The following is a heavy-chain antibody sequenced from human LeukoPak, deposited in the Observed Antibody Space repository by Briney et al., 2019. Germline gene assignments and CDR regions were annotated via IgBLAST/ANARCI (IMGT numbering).Heavy chain of an antibody. CDR1: GGSISSSSYY. Sequence: SETLSLTCTVSGGSISSSSYYWGWIHQPPGKGLEWIGSIYYSGSTYYNPSLKSRVTISVDTSKNQFSLKLSSVTAADTAVYYCAREGSFHYYGSGSKYYYYMDVWGKGTTVTVSS. D-gene: IGHD3-10*01. J-gene: IGHJ6*03. CDR2: IYYSGST. CDR3: AREGSFHYYGSGSKYYYYMDV. V-gene: IGHV4-39*07.